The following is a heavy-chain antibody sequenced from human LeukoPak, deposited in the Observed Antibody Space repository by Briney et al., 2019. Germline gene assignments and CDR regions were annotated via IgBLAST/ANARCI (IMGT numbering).Heavy chain of an antibody. J-gene: IGHJ6*03. D-gene: IGHD2-15*01. CDR1: GFTFSSYS. Sequence: PGGSLRLSCAASGFTFSSYSMNWVRQAPGKGLEWVSSISSSSSYIYYADSVKGRFTISRDNAKNSLYLQMNSLRAEDTAVYYCARDLGKVGDYYMDVWGKGTTVTVSS. CDR2: ISSSSSYI. V-gene: IGHV3-21*01. CDR3: ARDLGKVGDYYMDV.